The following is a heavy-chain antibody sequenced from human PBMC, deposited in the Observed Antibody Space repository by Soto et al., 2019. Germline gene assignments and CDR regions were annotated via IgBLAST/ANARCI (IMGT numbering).Heavy chain of an antibody. J-gene: IGHJ6*02. CDR1: GGSISSGGYY. CDR2: IYYSGST. V-gene: IGHV4-31*03. D-gene: IGHD3-3*01. CDR3: ARAQLYDPAGGMDV. Sequence: SETLSLTCTVSGGSISSGGYYWSWIRQHPGKGLEWIGYIYYSGSTYYNPSLKSRVTISVDTSKNQFSLKLSSVTAADTAVYYCARAQLYDPAGGMDVWGQGTTVTVSS.